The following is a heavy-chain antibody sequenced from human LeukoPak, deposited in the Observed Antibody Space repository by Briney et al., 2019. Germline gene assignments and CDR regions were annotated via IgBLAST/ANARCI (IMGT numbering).Heavy chain of an antibody. V-gene: IGHV3-7*01. D-gene: IGHD3-3*01. CDR3: ARERSERSYYFDY. J-gene: IGHJ4*02. CDR1: GFPFSGYW. Sequence: GESLKISCAASGFPFSGYWMTWVRQPPGKGLEWVANIKQDGSEKYYVDPVKGRFTISRDNAKNSLYLQMNSLRAEDTAVYYCARERSERSYYFDYWGQGTLVTVSS. CDR2: IKQDGSEK.